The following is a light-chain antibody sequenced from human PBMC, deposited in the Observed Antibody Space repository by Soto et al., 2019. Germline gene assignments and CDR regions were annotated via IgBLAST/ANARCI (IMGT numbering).Light chain of an antibody. J-gene: IGKJ2*01. Sequence: DIVMTQSPDSLSVSLGERATINCRSSQSILYSSNNKNQLAWYQQKPGQPPRLLIYWASTRESGVPDRFSGSESGTDFTLPISSLQAEDVAVYYCQQDNSPPYTFGQGTKLEI. CDR3: QQDNSPPYT. CDR2: WAS. V-gene: IGKV4-1*01. CDR1: QSILYSSNNKNQ.